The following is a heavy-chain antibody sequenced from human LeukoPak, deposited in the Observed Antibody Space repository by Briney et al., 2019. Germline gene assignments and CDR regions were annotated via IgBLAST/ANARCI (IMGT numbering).Heavy chain of an antibody. V-gene: IGHV3-74*01. CDR2: INSNGSSN. D-gene: IGHD6-19*01. J-gene: IGHJ2*01. CDR3: ARGPGLVSHWYFDL. CDR1: GFTLSAYW. Sequence: AGSLRLSCAASGFTLSAYWMHWVRQAPGKGLVWVARINSNGSSNNYADSVKGRFTFSRKNAKNPLYLQMNSLRAEDTAVYYCARGPGLVSHWYFDLWGRSPLVTVSS.